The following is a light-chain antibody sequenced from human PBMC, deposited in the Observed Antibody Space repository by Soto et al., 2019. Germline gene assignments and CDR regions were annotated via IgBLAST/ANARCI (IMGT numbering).Light chain of an antibody. J-gene: IGLJ1*01. CDR2: DVS. Sequence: QSVLTQPPSASGSPGQSVAISCTGTSSDVGGYNYVSWYQQYPGKAPKLMIYDVSKRPSGVPDRFSGSKSGNTASLTVSGLQAEDEAEYYCSSYAGAHIVFGTGTKLTVL. V-gene: IGLV2-8*01. CDR3: SSYAGAHIV. CDR1: SSDVGGYNY.